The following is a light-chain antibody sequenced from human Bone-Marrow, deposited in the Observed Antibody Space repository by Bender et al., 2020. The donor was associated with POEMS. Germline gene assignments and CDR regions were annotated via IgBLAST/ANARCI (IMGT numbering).Light chain of an antibody. J-gene: IGLJ2*01. CDR3: QVWDMNSDHVV. V-gene: IGLV3-21*02. CDR1: SIGSES. CDR2: DDS. Sequence: SYVLSQPPSVSVAPGQTARITCGGNSIGSESVHWYQQKPGQAPVLVVYDDSVRPSGIPERFSGSNSGNTATLTISRVEAGDEADYYCQVWDMNSDHVVFGGGTKLTVL.